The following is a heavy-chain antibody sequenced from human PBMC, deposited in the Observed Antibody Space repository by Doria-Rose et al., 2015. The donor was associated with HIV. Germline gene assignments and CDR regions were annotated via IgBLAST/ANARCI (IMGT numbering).Heavy chain of an antibody. V-gene: IGHV2-26*01. CDR3: ARIIAARTRADAFDI. CDR1: MG. Sequence: MGVSWIRQPPGKALEWLAHIFSNDEKSSSTSLKSRLTISKDTSKSQVVLTMTNMDPVDTATYYCARIIAARTRADAFDIWGQGTMVTVSS. J-gene: IGHJ3*02. D-gene: IGHD6-6*01. CDR2: IFSNDEK.